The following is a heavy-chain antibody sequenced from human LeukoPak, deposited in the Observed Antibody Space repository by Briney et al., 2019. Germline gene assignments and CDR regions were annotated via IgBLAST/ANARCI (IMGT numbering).Heavy chain of an antibody. CDR3: ARGHSSGWYYFDY. V-gene: IGHV3-74*01. D-gene: IGHD6-19*01. CDR2: INSHGSST. Sequence: GGSLRLSCAASGFTSSSYWMHWVRQAPGKGLVWVSRINSHGSSTNYADTVKGRFTISRDNAKNTLYLQMNSLRAEDTAVYYCARGHSSGWYYFDYWGQGTLVTVSS. CDR1: GFTSSSYW. J-gene: IGHJ4*02.